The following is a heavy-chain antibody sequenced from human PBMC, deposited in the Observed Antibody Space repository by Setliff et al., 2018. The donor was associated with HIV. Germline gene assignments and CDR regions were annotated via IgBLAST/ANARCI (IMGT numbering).Heavy chain of an antibody. J-gene: IGHJ4*02. V-gene: IGHV1-69*02. CDR1: EDTFNSYT. Sequence: ASVKVSCKASEDTFNSYTIHWVRQTPGQGLEWLGRTIPVLSMSNFALKFQGRGSIFADKSTSTAYLGLNGLTSEDTAIYYCATSFGSGVAPFDNWGQGTLVTVSS. CDR3: ATSFGSGVAPFDN. D-gene: IGHD3-10*01. CDR2: TIPVLSMS.